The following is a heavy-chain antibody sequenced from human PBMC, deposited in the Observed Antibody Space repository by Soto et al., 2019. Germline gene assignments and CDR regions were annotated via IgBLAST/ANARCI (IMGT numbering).Heavy chain of an antibody. Sequence: GGSLRLSCAASGFTVSSNYMSWVRQAPGKGLEWVSVIYSGGSTYYADSVKGRFTISRDNSKNTLYLQMNSLRAEDTAVYYCARVAVWDVVVAATRGYGMDVWGQGTTVTVS. CDR3: ARVAVWDVVVAATRGYGMDV. CDR1: GFTVSSNY. V-gene: IGHV3-53*01. CDR2: IYSGGST. D-gene: IGHD2-15*01. J-gene: IGHJ6*02.